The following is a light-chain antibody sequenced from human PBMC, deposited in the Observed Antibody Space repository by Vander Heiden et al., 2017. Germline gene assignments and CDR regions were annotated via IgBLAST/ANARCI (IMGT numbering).Light chain of an antibody. CDR1: DSGSRS. CDR2: DDS. V-gene: IGLV3-21*03. J-gene: IGLJ1*01. Sequence: SYVLTQPPSVSVAPGKPARITFGGNDSGSRSVHWYQQRPGQAPVLVVYDDSDRPSGIPERFSGSNSGNTATLTISRVEAGDEADYYCQVWDSSSDHPNYVFGTGTKVTVL. CDR3: QVWDSSSDHPNYV.